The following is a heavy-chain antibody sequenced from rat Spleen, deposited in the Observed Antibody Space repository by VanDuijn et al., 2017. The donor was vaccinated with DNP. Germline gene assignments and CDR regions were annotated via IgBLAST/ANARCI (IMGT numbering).Heavy chain of an antibody. V-gene: IGHV5-27*01. CDR3: TTGAGSP. D-gene: IGHD1-4*01. CDR1: GFTFSNYG. J-gene: IGHJ4*01. Sequence: EVQLVESGGGFVQPGRSLKLSCAASGFTFSNYGMAWVRQAPTKGLEWVASITNSGGSIYYRDSLKGRITISRDIAKSTLYLQMDSLRSEDTATYYCTTGAGSPWGQGTSVTVSS. CDR2: ITNSGGSI.